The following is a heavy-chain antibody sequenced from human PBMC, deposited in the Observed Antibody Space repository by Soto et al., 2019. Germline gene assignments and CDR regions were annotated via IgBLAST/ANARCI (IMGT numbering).Heavy chain of an antibody. D-gene: IGHD1-26*01. CDR3: AKDPSGSLKDY. CDR2: ISGSGGST. V-gene: IGHV3-23*01. CDR1: GFTFSSYA. Sequence: EVQLLESGGGLVQPGGSLRLSCAASGFTFSSYAMSWVRQDPGKGLEWVSAISGSGGSTYYADCVKGRFTISRDTSKNTLYLQMNSLRAEDTAVYYCAKDPSGSLKDYWGQGTLVTVSS. J-gene: IGHJ4*02.